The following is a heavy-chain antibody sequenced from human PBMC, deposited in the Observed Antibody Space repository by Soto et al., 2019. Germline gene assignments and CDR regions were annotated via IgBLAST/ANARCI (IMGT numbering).Heavy chain of an antibody. J-gene: IGHJ5*02. CDR1: GYTFTSYD. D-gene: IGHD2-21*01. CDR2: MNPNSGNT. CDR3: AREHIGWFDP. Sequence: QVQLVQSGAEVKKPGASVKVSCKASGYTFTSYDINWVRQATGQGLEWMGWMNPNSGNTAYAQKFQGTVTRTRKTRRSTAYMDLSSLRSEDTAVYSSAREHIGWFDPWGQGTLVTVSS. V-gene: IGHV1-8*01.